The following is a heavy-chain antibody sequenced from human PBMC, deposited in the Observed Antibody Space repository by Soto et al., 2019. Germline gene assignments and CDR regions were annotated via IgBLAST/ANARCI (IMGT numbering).Heavy chain of an antibody. J-gene: IGHJ6*02. Sequence: GGSLRLSCLASGFTFSNFAMNWVRQVPGKGLEWVASLDGAGGSTYYADSVRGRFSISRDNSQNTLFLQMKRLTVDDTAMYYCAAPRDVFGWGVSWVADGLDIWGQGTTVTVSS. CDR1: GFTFSNFA. V-gene: IGHV3-23*01. D-gene: IGHD3-10*01. CDR3: AAPRDVFGWGVSWVADGLDI. CDR2: LDGAGGST.